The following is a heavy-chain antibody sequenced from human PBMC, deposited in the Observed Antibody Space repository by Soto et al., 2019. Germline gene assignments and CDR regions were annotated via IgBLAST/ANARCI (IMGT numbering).Heavy chain of an antibody. CDR3: AKLAPEISTSPRYFDS. V-gene: IGHV3-23*01. J-gene: IGHJ4*02. CDR1: GFIFRIYD. Sequence: GSLRLSCATSGFIFRIYDMSWVRQAPGKGLEWVSGISPTGGTTYYADSVKGRFTISRDNSGHTLFLTLKSLRVDDTAIYYCAKLAPEISTSPRYFDSWGQGALVTVSS. D-gene: IGHD3-3*02. CDR2: ISPTGGTT.